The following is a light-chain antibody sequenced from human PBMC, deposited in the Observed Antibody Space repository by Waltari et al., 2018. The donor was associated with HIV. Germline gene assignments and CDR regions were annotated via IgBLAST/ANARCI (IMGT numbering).Light chain of an antibody. CDR1: SSNIGAGYD. CDR3: QSYDSSLSGLHVV. V-gene: IGLV1-40*01. CDR2: GNS. J-gene: IGLJ2*01. Sequence: QSVLTQPPSVSGAPGQRVTISCTGSSSNIGAGYDVHWYQQLPGPAPKLLIYGNSNRPSGVPDRFSGSKSGTSASLAITGLQAEDEADYYCQSYDSSLSGLHVVFGGGTKLTVL.